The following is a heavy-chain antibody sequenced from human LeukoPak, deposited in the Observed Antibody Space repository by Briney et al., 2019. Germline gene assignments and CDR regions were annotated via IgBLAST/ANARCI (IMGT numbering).Heavy chain of an antibody. V-gene: IGHV5-51*01. CDR3: AREYCSGSSCPLDY. Sequence: GESLNISCHGSGYSFTSYWIGWVRHMPGKGLEWMGIIFPGDSDTRYSPSFQGQVTISDDKSISTAYLQWSSLKAADTAMYYCAREYCSGSSCPLDYWGQGTLVTVSS. CDR2: IFPGDSDT. CDR1: GYSFTSYW. D-gene: IGHD2-15*01. J-gene: IGHJ4*02.